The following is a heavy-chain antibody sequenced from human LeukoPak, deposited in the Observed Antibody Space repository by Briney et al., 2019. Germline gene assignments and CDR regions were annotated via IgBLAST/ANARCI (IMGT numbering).Heavy chain of an antibody. Sequence: SVKVSCKASGGTFSSYAISWVRQAPGQGLEWMGRIIPILGMANYAQKFQGRVTITADKSTSTAYMELSSLRSEDTAVYYCAREGPIAAAAPNNWFDPWGQGTLVTVSS. J-gene: IGHJ5*02. CDR1: GGTFSSYA. D-gene: IGHD6-13*01. CDR2: IIPILGMA. V-gene: IGHV1-69*04. CDR3: AREGPIAAAAPNNWFDP.